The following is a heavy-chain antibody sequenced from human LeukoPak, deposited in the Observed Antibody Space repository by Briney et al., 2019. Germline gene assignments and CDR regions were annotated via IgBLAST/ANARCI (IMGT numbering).Heavy chain of an antibody. Sequence: SETLSLTCTVSGGSISSYYWSWIRQPPGKGLEWNGYIYYSGSTNYNPSLKSRATISVDTSKNQFSLRLSSVTPPDTAVYYCARHTRLKVGSPGAFDIWGQGTMVTVSS. V-gene: IGHV4-59*08. CDR1: GGSISSYY. CDR3: ARHTRLKVGSPGAFDI. CDR2: IYYSGST. D-gene: IGHD1-26*01. J-gene: IGHJ3*02.